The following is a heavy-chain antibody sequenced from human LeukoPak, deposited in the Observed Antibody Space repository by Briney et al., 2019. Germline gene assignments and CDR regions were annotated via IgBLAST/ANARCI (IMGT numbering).Heavy chain of an antibody. J-gene: IGHJ4*02. CDR1: GLTFSIYA. CDR3: AKERNRGYCSSTSCLSIDY. CDR2: ISGSGGST. Sequence: PGGSLRLSCAASGLTFSIYAMSWVRQAPGKGLEWVSAISGSGGSTYYADSVKGRFTISRDNSKNTLYLQMNSLRAEDTAVYYCAKERNRGYCSSTSCLSIDYWGQGTLVTVSS. D-gene: IGHD2-2*01. V-gene: IGHV3-23*01.